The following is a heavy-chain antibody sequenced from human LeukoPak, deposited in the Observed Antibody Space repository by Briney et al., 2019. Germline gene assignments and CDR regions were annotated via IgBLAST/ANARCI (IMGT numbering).Heavy chain of an antibody. Sequence: SETLSLTCTVSGGSISSYYWSWIRQPPGKGLEWIGYIYYSGSTNYNPSLKSRVTISVDTSKNQFSLKLRSVTAADTAVYYCVREAATDYYDSGGYYRQTEVFDAWGQGTMVTVSS. CDR2: IYYSGST. D-gene: IGHD3-22*01. CDR1: GGSISSYY. J-gene: IGHJ3*01. V-gene: IGHV4-59*01. CDR3: VREAATDYYDSGGYYRQTEVFDA.